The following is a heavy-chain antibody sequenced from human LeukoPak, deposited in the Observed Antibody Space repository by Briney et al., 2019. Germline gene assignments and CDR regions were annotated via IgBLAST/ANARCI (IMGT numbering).Heavy chain of an antibody. CDR3: ARDRGYYYDSSGSIDY. CDR1: GGSISSGGYS. J-gene: IGHJ4*02. D-gene: IGHD3-22*01. CDR2: IYHSGTT. V-gene: IGHV4-30-2*01. Sequence: SETLSLTCAVSGGSISSGGYSWNWIRQPPGKGLEWIGYIYHSGTTYYNPSLKSRVTISVDTSKNQFSLKLSSVTAADTAVYYCARDRGYYYDSSGSIDYWGQGTLVTVSS.